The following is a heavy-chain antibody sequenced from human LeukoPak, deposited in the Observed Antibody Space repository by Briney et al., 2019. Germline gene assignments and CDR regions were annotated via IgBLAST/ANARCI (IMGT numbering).Heavy chain of an antibody. D-gene: IGHD6-19*01. CDR1: GYTFTDYY. CDR3: ARPLPGYSSGWYEY. J-gene: IGHJ4*02. CDR2: INPNSGGT. V-gene: IGHV1-2*02. Sequence: GASVKVSCKASGYTFTDYYMHWVRQAPGQGLEWMGWINPNSGGTNYAQKFQGRVTMTRDTSISTAYMELSRLRSDDTAVYYCARPLPGYSSGWYEYWGQGTLVTVSS.